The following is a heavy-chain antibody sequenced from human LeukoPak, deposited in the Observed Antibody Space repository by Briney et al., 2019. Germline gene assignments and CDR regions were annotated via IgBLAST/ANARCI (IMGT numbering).Heavy chain of an antibody. Sequence: PGGSLRLSCAASGFTFSSYAMHWVRQAPGKGLEYVSAISSLGGSTYYAKSVKGRFTISRDNSKNTVYLQMGSLRAENMAVYYCGTVLLWFGELDSAFDIWGQGTMVTVSS. J-gene: IGHJ3*02. CDR1: GFTFSSYA. CDR3: GTVLLWFGELDSAFDI. V-gene: IGHV3-64*01. CDR2: ISSLGGST. D-gene: IGHD3-10*01.